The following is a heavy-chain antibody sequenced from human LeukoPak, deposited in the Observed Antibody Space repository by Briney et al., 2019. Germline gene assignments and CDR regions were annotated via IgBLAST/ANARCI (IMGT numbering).Heavy chain of an antibody. CDR2: MNPNSGST. J-gene: IGHJ4*02. D-gene: IGHD3-3*01. Sequence: ASVKVSCKASGDTFTSYDVNWVRQATGQGLEWMGWMNPNSGSTGYAQKFQGRVTMTRNTSINTAYMEVSSLRSEDTAVYYCVRTAGIFWSGAYYFDSWGQGTLVTVSS. CDR1: GDTFTSYD. CDR3: VRTAGIFWSGAYYFDS. V-gene: IGHV1-8*01.